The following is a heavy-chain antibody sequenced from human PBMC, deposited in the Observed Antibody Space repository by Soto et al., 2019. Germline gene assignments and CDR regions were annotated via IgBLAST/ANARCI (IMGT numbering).Heavy chain of an antibody. CDR1: GFTFTSYS. D-gene: IGHD3-22*01. V-gene: IGHV3-21*01. CDR3: ARDSYYHSSSGYYVFDY. Sequence: GGSLRLSCAAYGFTFTSYSMNWVRQAPVKGLEWVSSISSSSSYIYYADSVEGRFTISRDNSKNSLYLQMNALRPEDTAVYYWARDSYYHSSSGYYVFDYWGQGTLVTVSS. J-gene: IGHJ4*02. CDR2: ISSSSSYI.